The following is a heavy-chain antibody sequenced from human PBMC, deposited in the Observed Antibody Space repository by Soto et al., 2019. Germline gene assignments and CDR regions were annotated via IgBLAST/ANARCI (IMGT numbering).Heavy chain of an antibody. CDR1: WYSFTSYW. V-gene: IGHV5-51*01. Sequence: GGSLKISCKGSWYSFTSYWIGWGRQMPGEGLEGMGIIYPGDSDTRYSPSFQGQVTISADKSISTAYLQWSSLKASDTAMYYCARHNQVGYCSGGSCYPNWFDPWGQGTLVTVSS. D-gene: IGHD2-15*01. CDR2: IYPGDSDT. CDR3: ARHNQVGYCSGGSCYPNWFDP. J-gene: IGHJ5*02.